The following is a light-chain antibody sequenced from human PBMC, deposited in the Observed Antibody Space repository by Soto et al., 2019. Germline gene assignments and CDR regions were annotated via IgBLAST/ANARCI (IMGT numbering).Light chain of an antibody. CDR2: SNN. CDR1: SSNIGSNT. J-gene: IGLJ1*01. CDR3: AAWDGSPNGPV. V-gene: IGLV1-44*01. Sequence: QSALTQPPSASGTPGQRVTISCSGSSSNIGSNTVNWYQQLPGTAPKLLIYSNNQRPSGVPDRFSGSKSGTSASLAIRGLQSEDEAIYYSAAWDGSPNGPVFGIWSTVTV.